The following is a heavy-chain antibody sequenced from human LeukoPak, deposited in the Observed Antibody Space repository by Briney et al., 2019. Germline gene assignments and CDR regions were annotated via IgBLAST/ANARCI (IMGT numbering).Heavy chain of an antibody. CDR1: GGSISSGGYY. CDR3: ARDDAFRNLGRY. J-gene: IGHJ4*02. CDR2: IYTSGST. D-gene: IGHD1-14*01. Sequence: SETLSLTCTVSGGSISSGGYYWSWIRQPAGKGREWIGRIYTSGSTNYNPSLKSRVNISVDTSNNQFSLKLSSVTATDTAVYYCARDDAFRNLGRYWGQGTLVAVSS. V-gene: IGHV4-61*02.